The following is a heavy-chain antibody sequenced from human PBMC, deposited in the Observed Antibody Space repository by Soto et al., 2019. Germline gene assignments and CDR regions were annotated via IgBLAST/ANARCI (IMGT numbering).Heavy chain of an antibody. Sequence: GGSLRLSCAASGFSVSDYAMSWVRQAPGKGLEWVSSISGSGDGTYYGDSVKGRFTLSRDTSQKTLYLQMNNLRGEDTAVHFCTKSRRSVLMVYGFGGMDVWGRGTTVTVSS. CDR2: ISGSGDGT. CDR1: GFSVSDYA. J-gene: IGHJ6*02. V-gene: IGHV3-23*01. D-gene: IGHD2-8*01. CDR3: TKSRRSVLMVYGFGGMDV.